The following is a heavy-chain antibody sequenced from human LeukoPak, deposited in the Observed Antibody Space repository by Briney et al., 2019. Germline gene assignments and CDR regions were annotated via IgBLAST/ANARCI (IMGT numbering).Heavy chain of an antibody. CDR1: GGSVSSGSYY. CDR3: ARGYGDFDY. Sequence: PSETLSLTCTVSGGSVSSGSYYWSWIRQPPGKGLEWIGYSYYSGSTNYNPSLKSRVTISVDTSKNQFSLKLSSVTAADTAVYYCARGYGDFDYWGQGTLVTVSS. J-gene: IGHJ4*02. D-gene: IGHD4-17*01. CDR2: SYYSGST. V-gene: IGHV4-61*01.